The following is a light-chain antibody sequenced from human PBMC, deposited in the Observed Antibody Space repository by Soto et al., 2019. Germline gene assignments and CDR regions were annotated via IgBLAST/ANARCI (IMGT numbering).Light chain of an antibody. CDR3: QTYISDWT. J-gene: IGKJ1*01. CDR2: DAS. CDR1: QSISSW. Sequence: DIQMTQSPSTLSASVGDRVTITARAIQSISSWLAWYQQKPGKAPKLLIYDASSLESGVPSRFSGRRSGTEFTLNTSSLQPDDFATCYCQTYISDWTFGQGTKVEIK. V-gene: IGKV1-5*01.